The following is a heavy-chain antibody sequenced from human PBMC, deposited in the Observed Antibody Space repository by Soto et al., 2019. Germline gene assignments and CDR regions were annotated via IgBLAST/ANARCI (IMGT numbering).Heavy chain of an antibody. CDR2: INYSGST. CDR3: ARLPRIQLWLGWLDP. CDR1: GGSISSSSYY. Sequence: QLQLQESGPGLVKPSETLSLTCTVSGGSISSSSYYWDWIRQPPGKGLEWIGTINYSGSTYYNPSLNSRVTISVDTSKNQFSLKVGSVTAADTAIYYCARLPRIQLWLGWLDPWGQGTLVTVSS. D-gene: IGHD5-18*01. J-gene: IGHJ5*02. V-gene: IGHV4-39*01.